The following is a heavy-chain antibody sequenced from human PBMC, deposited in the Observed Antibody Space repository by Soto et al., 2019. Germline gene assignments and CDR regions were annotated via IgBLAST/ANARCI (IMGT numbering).Heavy chain of an antibody. V-gene: IGHV1-58*02. CDR2: IVVASGRT. CDR3: SADHPHTAIGWPV. CDR1: GFDFGSFG. J-gene: IGHJ6*02. Sequence: SVKVSCKASGFDFGSFGIQFLRQTRGRGLEWIGWIVVASGRTNYARQFQGRVAFSRDMSSTTAYMDLYDLKSDDTAVYFCSADHPHTAIGWPVWGQGTTVTV.